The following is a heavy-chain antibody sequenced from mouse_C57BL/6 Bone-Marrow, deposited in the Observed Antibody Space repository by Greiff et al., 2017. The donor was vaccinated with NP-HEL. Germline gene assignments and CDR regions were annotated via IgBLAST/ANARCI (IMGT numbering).Heavy chain of an antibody. CDR3: ARHNPYDGNYGV. Sequence: EVMLVESGGGLVQPGGSLKLSCAASGFTFSDYYMYWVRQTPEKRLEWVAYISNGGGSTYYPDTVKGRFTISRDNAKNTLYLQMSRLKSEDTAMYYCARHNPYDGNYGVWGTGTTVTVSS. V-gene: IGHV5-12*01. CDR2: ISNGGGST. J-gene: IGHJ1*03. CDR1: GFTFSDYY. D-gene: IGHD1-1*02.